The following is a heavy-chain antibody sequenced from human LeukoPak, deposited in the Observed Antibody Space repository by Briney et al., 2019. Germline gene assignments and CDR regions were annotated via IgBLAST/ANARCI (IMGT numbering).Heavy chain of an antibody. V-gene: IGHV1-18*01. J-gene: IGHJ4*02. Sequence: ASVKVSCKASGYTFSRYGISWVRQAPGQGLEWMGWISGYNGHTKYAQKVQGRVTMSTDTSTSTAYMELRSLRSDDTAVYYCARTWGSTVTTPFDYWGQGTLVIVSS. CDR3: ARTWGSTVTTPFDY. CDR2: ISGYNGHT. D-gene: IGHD4-17*01. CDR1: GYTFSRYG.